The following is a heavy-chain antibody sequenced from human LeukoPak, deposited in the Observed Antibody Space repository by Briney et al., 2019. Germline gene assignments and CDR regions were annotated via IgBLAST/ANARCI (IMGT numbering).Heavy chain of an antibody. Sequence: ASVKVSCKASGGTFSSYAISWVRQAPGQGLEWMGRIIPILGIANYAQKFQGRVTITADKSTSTAYMELSSLRSEDTAVYYCAFDSSGGYFDYWGQGTLVTVSS. CDR1: GGTFSSYA. D-gene: IGHD3-10*01. J-gene: IGHJ4*02. CDR3: AFDSSGGYFDY. CDR2: IIPILGIA. V-gene: IGHV1-69*04.